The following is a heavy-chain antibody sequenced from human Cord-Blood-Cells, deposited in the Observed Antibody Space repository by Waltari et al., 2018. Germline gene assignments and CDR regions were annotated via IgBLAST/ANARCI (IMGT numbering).Heavy chain of an antibody. D-gene: IGHD3-3*01. J-gene: IGHJ5*02. CDR1: GYTFTSYD. Sequence: QVQLVQSGAEVKKPGASVKVSCKASGYTFTSYDINWVRQATGQGLGWMGWMNPNSGNTGYAQKFQGRVTMTRNTSISTAYMELSSLRSEDTAVYYCARGYGELEWLLYNWFDPWGQGTLVTVSS. CDR3: ARGYGELEWLLYNWFDP. V-gene: IGHV1-8*01. CDR2: MNPNSGNT.